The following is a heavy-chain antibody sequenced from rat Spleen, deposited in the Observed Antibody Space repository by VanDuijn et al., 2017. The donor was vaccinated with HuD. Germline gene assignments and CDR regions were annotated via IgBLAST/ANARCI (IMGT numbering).Heavy chain of an antibody. Sequence: EVQLVESGGGLVQPGRSLKLSCVASGFTFNKYWMNWIRQAPGKGLEWVASITNTSGSTYYPDSVKGRFTISRDNAESTLYLQMNSLRSEDSANYYCTRKYTTDYCWYFDFWGPGTMVTVSS. CDR3: TRKYTTDYCWYFDF. J-gene: IGHJ1*01. CDR1: GFTFNKYW. V-gene: IGHV5-31*01. D-gene: IGHD1-6*01. CDR2: ITNTSGST.